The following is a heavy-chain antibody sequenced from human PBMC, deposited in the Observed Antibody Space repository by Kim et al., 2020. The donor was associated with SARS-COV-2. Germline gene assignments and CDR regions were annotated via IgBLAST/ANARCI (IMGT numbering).Heavy chain of an antibody. CDR3: ARLGGSPSNSRDY. V-gene: IGHV5-10-1*01. Sequence: YSPSFQGHVTISADKSISTAYLQWSSLKASDTAMYYCARLGGSPSNSRDYWGQGTLVTVSS. D-gene: IGHD4-4*01. J-gene: IGHJ4*02.